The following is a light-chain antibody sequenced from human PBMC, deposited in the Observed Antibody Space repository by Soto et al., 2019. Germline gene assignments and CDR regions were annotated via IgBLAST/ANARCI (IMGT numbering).Light chain of an antibody. CDR3: SSYTRSSTAV. V-gene: IGLV2-14*01. Sequence: QSALTQPASASGSPGQSITISCTGTSSDVGGYNYVSWYQQHPGKPPKLMIYEVSNRPSGVSNRFSGSNSGNTASLTISGLQAEDEADYYCSSYTRSSTAVFGTGTKLTVL. CDR2: EVS. J-gene: IGLJ1*01. CDR1: SSDVGGYNY.